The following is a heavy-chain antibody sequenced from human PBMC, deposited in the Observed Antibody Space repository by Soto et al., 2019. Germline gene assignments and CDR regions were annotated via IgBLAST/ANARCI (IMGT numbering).Heavy chain of an antibody. Sequence: PGGSLRLSCAASGFTFSSYSMNWVRQAPGKGLEWVSYISSSSSTIYYADSVKGRFTISRDNAKNSLYLQMNSLRAEDTAVYYCASQSSEWLLFASWGQGTLVPVSS. CDR3: ASQSSEWLLFAS. J-gene: IGHJ4*02. V-gene: IGHV3-48*01. CDR1: GFTFSSYS. D-gene: IGHD5-12*01. CDR2: ISSSSSTI.